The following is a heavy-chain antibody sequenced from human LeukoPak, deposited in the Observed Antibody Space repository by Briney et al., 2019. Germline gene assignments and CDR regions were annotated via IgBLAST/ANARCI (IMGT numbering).Heavy chain of an antibody. CDR1: GFTFSSYA. D-gene: IGHD1-26*01. V-gene: IGHV3-23*01. J-gene: IGHJ3*02. Sequence: GGSLRLSCAASGFTFSSYAMSWVRQAPGKGLEWVSAISGSGGSTYYADSVKGRYTISRDNAKNSLYLQMNSLRAEDTAVYYCASGSYYSAFDIWGQGTMVTVSS. CDR3: ASGSYYSAFDI. CDR2: ISGSGGST.